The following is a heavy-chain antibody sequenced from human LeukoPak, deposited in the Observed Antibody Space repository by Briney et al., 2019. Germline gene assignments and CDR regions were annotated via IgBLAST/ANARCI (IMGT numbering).Heavy chain of an antibody. CDR2: ISGRSSYI. CDR3: ARVDGYYKVLDY. V-gene: IGHV3-21*01. Sequence: GGSLRLSCAASGFTFSSYEMNWVRQAPGKGLEWVSSISGRSSYIYYEDSVKGRFTISRDDAKNSLYLQMNSLRAEDTAVYYCARVDGYYKVLDYWGQGTLVTVSS. CDR1: GFTFSSYE. D-gene: IGHD3-22*01. J-gene: IGHJ4*02.